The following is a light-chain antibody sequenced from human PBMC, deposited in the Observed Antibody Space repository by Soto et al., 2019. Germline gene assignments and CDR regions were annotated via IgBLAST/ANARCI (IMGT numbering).Light chain of an antibody. Sequence: DIVMTQSPDSLAVSLGEGATLNCKCSRSVLYKSNNKNHLAWYQQKPGQPPHLXIDGASTRESGVPERCSGSGSGTDFTLTSISLGAEDVAFYGCQQYFDVPFTFGGGTKVDIK. J-gene: IGKJ4*01. CDR3: QQYFDVPFT. V-gene: IGKV4-1*01. CDR2: GAS. CDR1: RSVLYKSNNKNH.